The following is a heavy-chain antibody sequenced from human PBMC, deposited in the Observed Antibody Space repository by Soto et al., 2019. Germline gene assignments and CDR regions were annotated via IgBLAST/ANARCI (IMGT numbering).Heavy chain of an antibody. V-gene: IGHV1-46*01. D-gene: IGHD4-17*01. CDR3: ARSVFQYGDFGY. Sequence: GASVKVSCKASGYTFTSYYMHWVRQAPGQGLEWMGRIIPSFGTANYAQKLQGRVTMTTDTSTSTAYMELRSLRSDDTAVYYCARSVFQYGDFGYWGQGTLVTVSS. CDR1: GYTFTSYY. CDR2: IIPSFGTA. J-gene: IGHJ4*02.